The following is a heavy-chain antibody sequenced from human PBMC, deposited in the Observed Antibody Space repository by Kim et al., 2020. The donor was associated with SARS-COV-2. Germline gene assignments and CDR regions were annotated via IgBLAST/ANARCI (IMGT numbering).Heavy chain of an antibody. V-gene: IGHV3-15*01. CDR3: TTDPDYDFWSRAWFDP. Sequence: PVKGRVTISRDDSKNTLYLQMNSLKTEDTAVYYCTTDPDYDFWSRAWFDPWGQGTLVTVSS. D-gene: IGHD3-3*01. J-gene: IGHJ5*02.